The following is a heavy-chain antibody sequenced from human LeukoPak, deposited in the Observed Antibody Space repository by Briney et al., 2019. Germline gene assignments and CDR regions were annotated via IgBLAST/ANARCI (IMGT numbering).Heavy chain of an antibody. J-gene: IGHJ4*02. D-gene: IGHD3-3*01. Sequence: KFQGRVTITRDTSASTAYKELSSLRSEDTAVYYCARYDFGRRVIDYWGQGTLVTVSS. CDR3: ARYDFGRRVIDY. V-gene: IGHV1-3*01.